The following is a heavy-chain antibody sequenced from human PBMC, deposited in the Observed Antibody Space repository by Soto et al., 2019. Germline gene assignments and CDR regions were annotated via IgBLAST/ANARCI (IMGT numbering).Heavy chain of an antibody. CDR2: IKQDGSEK. CDR1: GFTFSSYW. J-gene: IGHJ3*02. V-gene: IGHV3-7*01. CDR3: ARGSLYYYGSGSYDAFDI. Sequence: GGSLRLSCAASGFTFSSYWMSWVRQAPGKGLEWVANIKQDGSEKYYVGSVKGRFTISRDNAKNSLYLLMNSLRAEASAVYSGARGSLYYYGSGSYDAFDIWGQGTMVTVSS. D-gene: IGHD3-10*01.